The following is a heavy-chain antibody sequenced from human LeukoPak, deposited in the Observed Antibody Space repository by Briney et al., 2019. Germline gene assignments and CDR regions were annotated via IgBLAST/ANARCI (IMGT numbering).Heavy chain of an antibody. Sequence: ASVKVSCKASGYTFTGYYMHWVRQAPGQGLEWMGWINPNSGGTNYAQKFQGRVTMTRDMSTSTVYMELSSLRSEDTAVYYCARVLGYYYYMDVWGKGTTVTVSS. CDR1: GYTFTGYY. CDR2: INPNSGGT. V-gene: IGHV1-2*02. CDR3: ARVLGYYYYMDV. D-gene: IGHD2-15*01. J-gene: IGHJ6*03.